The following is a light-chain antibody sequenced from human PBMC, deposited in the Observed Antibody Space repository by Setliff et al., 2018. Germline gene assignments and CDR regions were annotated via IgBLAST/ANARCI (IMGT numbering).Light chain of an antibody. J-gene: IGLJ1*01. CDR3: SSYTSRSTYV. V-gene: IGLV2-18*02. CDR1: SSDVGYYDR. Sequence: QSVLTQPPPVSGSPGQSVTISCTGTSSDVGYYDRVSWYQQPPGTAPKLMIYDVSSRPSGVPDRFSGSKSGNISGLQADDEADYYCSSYTSRSTYVFGTGTKVTVL. CDR2: DVS.